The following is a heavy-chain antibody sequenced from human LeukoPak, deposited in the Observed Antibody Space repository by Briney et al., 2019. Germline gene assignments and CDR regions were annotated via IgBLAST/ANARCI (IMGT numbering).Heavy chain of an antibody. CDR1: GFTVSSNY. V-gene: IGHV3-66*01. J-gene: IGHJ5*02. D-gene: IGHD6-19*01. Sequence: GGSLRLSCAASGFTVSSNYMSWVRRAPGKGLEWVSIIYGADSTYYADSVKGRFTISRDNAKNSLYLQMNSLRDDDTAVYFCARSAVAGTYNWFDPWGQGTLVTVSS. CDR2: IYGADST. CDR3: ARSAVAGTYNWFDP.